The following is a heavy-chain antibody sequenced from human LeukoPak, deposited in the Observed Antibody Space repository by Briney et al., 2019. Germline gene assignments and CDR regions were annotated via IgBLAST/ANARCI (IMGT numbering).Heavy chain of an antibody. J-gene: IGHJ4*02. CDR3: ARRSSGWSIGY. Sequence: TSETLSLTCAVYGGSFSGYYWSWIRQPPGKGLEWIGEINHSGSTNYNPSLKSRVTISVDTSKNQFSLKLSSVTAADTAVYYCARRSSGWSIGYWGQGTLVTVSS. V-gene: IGHV4-34*01. D-gene: IGHD6-19*01. CDR1: GGSFSGYY. CDR2: INHSGST.